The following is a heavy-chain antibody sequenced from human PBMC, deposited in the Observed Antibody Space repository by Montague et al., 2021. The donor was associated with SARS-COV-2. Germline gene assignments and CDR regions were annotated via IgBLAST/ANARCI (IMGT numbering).Heavy chain of an antibody. Sequence: TLSLTCTVSGGSISSGGYYWSWLRQHPGKGLEWIGYIYYSGRAYYNLSLKSRVTISVDTSKNQFSLKLTSVTAADTAVCYCARLVGGRESRFDPWGQGTPVTVSS. CDR3: ARLVGGRESRFDP. CDR2: IYYSGRA. D-gene: IGHD3-10*01. V-gene: IGHV4-31*03. J-gene: IGHJ5*02. CDR1: GGSISSGGYY.